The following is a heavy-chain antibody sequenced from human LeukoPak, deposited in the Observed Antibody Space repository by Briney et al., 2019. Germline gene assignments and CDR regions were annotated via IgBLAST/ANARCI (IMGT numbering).Heavy chain of an antibody. CDR3: ARLRYYGMDV. Sequence: GGSLRLSCAASGFTFSSYIMNWVRQAPGKGLEWVSYISSTSTTIFYADSVKGRFTISRDNAKNSLYLQMNSLRAEDTAVYYCARLRYYGMDVWGQGTTVTVSS. V-gene: IGHV3-48*04. J-gene: IGHJ6*02. CDR1: GFTFSSYI. CDR2: ISSTSTTI.